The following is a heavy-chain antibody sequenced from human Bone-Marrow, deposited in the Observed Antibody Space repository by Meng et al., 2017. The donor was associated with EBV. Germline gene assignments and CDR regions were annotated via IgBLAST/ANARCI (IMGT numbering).Heavy chain of an antibody. J-gene: IGHJ4*02. CDR1: GFTVSSNY. Sequence: VRLGESGGGLIQPGWALGLSCAASGFTVSSNYMSWVRQAPGKGLEWVSVIYSGGSTYYADSVKGRFTISRDNSKNTLFLQMDSVRPEDTAIYYCASEVGSHNYFEYCGQGTLVTVSS. V-gene: IGHV3-66*03. D-gene: IGHD1-26*01. CDR3: ASEVGSHNYFEY. CDR2: IYSGGST.